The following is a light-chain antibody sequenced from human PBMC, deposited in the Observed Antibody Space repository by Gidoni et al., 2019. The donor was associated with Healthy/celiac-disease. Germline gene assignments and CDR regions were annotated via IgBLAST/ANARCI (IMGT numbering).Light chain of an antibody. CDR3: QQRSNWPGPT. V-gene: IGKV3-11*01. CDR1: QSVSSY. CDR2: DAS. J-gene: IGKJ5*01. Sequence: EIVLTQSPATLSLSPGERATLSCRASQSVSSYLAWYQQKPGQAPRLLIYDASNSATGIPARFSGSGSGTDFTLTISSLEPEDFAVYYCQQRSNWPGPTFGQGTRLEIK.